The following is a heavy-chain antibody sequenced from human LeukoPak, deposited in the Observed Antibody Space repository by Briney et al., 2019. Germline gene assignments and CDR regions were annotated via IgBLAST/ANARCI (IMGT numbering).Heavy chain of an antibody. CDR1: GFTFSSHG. V-gene: IGHV3-33*01. Sequence: GRSPRLSCAASGFTFSSHGFHWVRQAPGKGLEWVAAIWFDGSKQCYADSVKGRFTVSRDDSKNTLYLQMNSLRADDTAVYYCARDPQSSMDVWGQGTTVTVSS. CDR2: IWFDGSKQ. J-gene: IGHJ6*02. CDR3: ARDPQSSMDV.